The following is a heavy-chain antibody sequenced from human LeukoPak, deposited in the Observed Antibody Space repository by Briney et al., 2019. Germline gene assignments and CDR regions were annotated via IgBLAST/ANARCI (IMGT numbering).Heavy chain of an antibody. V-gene: IGHV4-39*07. CDR2: IYYSGST. CDR3: ARDQGDGYNIYFDY. CDR1: GGSISSSSYF. D-gene: IGHD5-24*01. J-gene: IGHJ4*02. Sequence: PSETLSLTCTVSGGSISSSSYFWGWIRQPPGKGLEWIGSIYYSGSTYYNPSLKSRVTISVDTSKNQFSLKLSSVTAADTAVYYCARDQGDGYNIYFDYWGQGTLVTVSS.